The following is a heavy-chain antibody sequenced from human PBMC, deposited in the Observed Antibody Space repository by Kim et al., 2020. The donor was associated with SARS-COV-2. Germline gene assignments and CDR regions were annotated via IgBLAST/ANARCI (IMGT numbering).Heavy chain of an antibody. V-gene: IGHV3-33*01. CDR1: GFTFSSYG. J-gene: IGHJ6*01. CDR3: ARALIRCSHAFVGVDV. D-gene: IGHD3-16*01. Sequence: GGSLRLSCAASGFTFSSYGMDWVRQAPGKGLEWVAVIWYDGSNKYYADSVKGRVTISRDNSKNTLYLQMNSMRAEDTATDYCARALIRCSHAFVGVDVWG. CDR2: IWYDGSNK.